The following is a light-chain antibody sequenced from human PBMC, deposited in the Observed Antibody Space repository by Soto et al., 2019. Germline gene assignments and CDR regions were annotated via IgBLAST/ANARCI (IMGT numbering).Light chain of an antibody. CDR3: QQGYSTPYT. CDR1: QSISSY. Sequence: DIQMTQSLSSLSASVGDRVTITCRASQSISSYLNWYQQKPGKAPNLLIYAASSLQSGVPSRFSGSGSGTDFTLTISNLQPEDFATYCCQQGYSTPYTFGQGTKLEIK. V-gene: IGKV1-39*01. J-gene: IGKJ2*01. CDR2: AAS.